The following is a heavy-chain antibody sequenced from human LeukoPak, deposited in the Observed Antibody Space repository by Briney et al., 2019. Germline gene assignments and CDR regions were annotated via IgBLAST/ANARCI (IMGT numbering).Heavy chain of an antibody. D-gene: IGHD2-2*01. CDR1: GFTFSSHG. CDR3: ARGRCYDI. Sequence: PGGSLRLSCAASGFTFSSHGMNWVRQPPGKGLEWIGEINHSGSTNYNPSLKSRVTISVDTSKNQFSLKLSSVTAADTAVYCCARGRCYDIWGQGTLVTVSS. V-gene: IGHV4-34*01. J-gene: IGHJ4*02. CDR2: INHSGST.